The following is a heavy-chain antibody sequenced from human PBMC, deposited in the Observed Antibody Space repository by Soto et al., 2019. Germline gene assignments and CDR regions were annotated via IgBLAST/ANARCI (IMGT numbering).Heavy chain of an antibody. J-gene: IGHJ4*02. CDR1: GFTFSSYW. Sequence: EVQLVESGGGLVQPGGSLRLSCAASGFTFSSYWMSWVRQAPGKALECVANIKQDGRETYYVDSVKGRFTISRDNANSALYLPRDSLGAEDTAVYYCARGTSHYNYVHVWYWGQGTHVIVSS. V-gene: IGHV3-7*03. CDR2: IKQDGRET. D-gene: IGHD3-16*01. CDR3: ARGTSHYNYVHVWY.